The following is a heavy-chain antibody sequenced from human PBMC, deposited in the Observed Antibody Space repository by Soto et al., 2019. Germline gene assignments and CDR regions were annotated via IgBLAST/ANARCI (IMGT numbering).Heavy chain of an antibody. V-gene: IGHV5-51*01. CDR2: IYPGDSDT. CDR3: ARLGGYYDILTGHYYYYGMDV. D-gene: IGHD3-9*01. CDR1: GDSFTIDW. J-gene: IGHJ6*02. Sequence: PWEALRISWNGSGDSFTIDWIGWVRQMRVKGLEWMGIIYPGDSDTRYSPSFQGQVTISSDKSISTAYLQWSSLKASDTAMYYCARLGGYYDILTGHYYYYGMDVWGQGTTVTVSS.